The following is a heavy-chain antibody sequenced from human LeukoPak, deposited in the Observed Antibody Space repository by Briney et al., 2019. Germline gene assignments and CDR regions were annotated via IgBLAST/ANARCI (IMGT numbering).Heavy chain of an antibody. CDR2: IYYSGST. D-gene: IGHD3-3*01. V-gene: IGHV4-59*08. CDR1: GDSISDYY. J-gene: IGHJ5*02. Sequence: PSETLSLTCTVSGDSISDYYWNWIRQPPGKGLEWIGYIYYSGSTNYNPSLKSRVTISVDTSKNQFSLKLSSVTAADTAVYYCASGRYGAYYDFWSGYLWGQGTLVTVSS. CDR3: ASGRYGAYYDFWSGYL.